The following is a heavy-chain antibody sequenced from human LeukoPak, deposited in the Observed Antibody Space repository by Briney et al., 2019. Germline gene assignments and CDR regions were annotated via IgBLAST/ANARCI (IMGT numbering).Heavy chain of an antibody. CDR1: GGSISSSSDY. CDR3: ASSGYYSSFDY. J-gene: IGHJ4*02. D-gene: IGHD3-22*01. V-gene: IGHV4-39*01. Sequence: SETLSLTCTVSGGSISSSSDYWGWIRQPPGNGLEWIGSIYYSGSTYYSPSLKSRVTISVDTSKNHQFSLKLSSVTAADTAVYYCASSGYYSSFDYWGQGTLVTVSS. CDR2: IYYSGST.